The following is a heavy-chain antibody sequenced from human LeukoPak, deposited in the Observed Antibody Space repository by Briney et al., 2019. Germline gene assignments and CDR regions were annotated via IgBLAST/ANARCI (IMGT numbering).Heavy chain of an antibody. CDR1: GGSISSYY. CDR2: IYYSGST. V-gene: IGHV4-59*01. Sequence: SETLSLTCTASGGSISSYYWSWIRQPPGKGLEWIGHIYYSGSTNYNPSLKSRVTISVDTSKNQFSLKLSSVTAADTAVYYCARVVSWFDPWGQGTLVTVSS. CDR3: ARVVSWFDP. J-gene: IGHJ5*02.